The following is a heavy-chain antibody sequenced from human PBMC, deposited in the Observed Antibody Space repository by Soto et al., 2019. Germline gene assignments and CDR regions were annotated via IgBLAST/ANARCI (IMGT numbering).Heavy chain of an antibody. J-gene: IGHJ4*02. D-gene: IGHD2-2*02. CDR1: GFTFSGYA. CDR3: AKLCGSTSCYTDY. Sequence: SGGSLRLSCAASGFTFSGYAMRWVRQPPGKGLEWVAVISGSGGNTDYADSVKGRFTISRDNSKNTLYLQMSSLRAGDTAVYFCAKLCGSTSCYTDYWGQGTLVTVSS. V-gene: IGHV3-23*01. CDR2: ISGSGGNT.